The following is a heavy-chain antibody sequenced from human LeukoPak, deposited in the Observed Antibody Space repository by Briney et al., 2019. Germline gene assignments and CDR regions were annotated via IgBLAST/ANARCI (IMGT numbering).Heavy chain of an antibody. CDR2: ISSSSSTI. V-gene: IGHV3-48*01. CDR1: GFTFSSYS. CDR3: AKGGLVHRFDP. Sequence: GGSLRLSCAASGFTFSSYSMNWVRQAPGKGLEWVSYISSSSSTIYYADSVKGRFTISRDNSKNTLYLQMNSLRADDTAVYYCAKGGLVHRFDPWGQGTLVTVSS. J-gene: IGHJ5*02.